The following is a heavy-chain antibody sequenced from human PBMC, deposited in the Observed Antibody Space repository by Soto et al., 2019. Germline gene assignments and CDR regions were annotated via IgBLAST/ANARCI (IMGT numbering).Heavy chain of an antibody. D-gene: IGHD4-17*01. CDR3: ASQISTVTTNSY. CDR1: GGTFSSYT. J-gene: IGHJ4*02. Sequence: QVQLVQSGAEVKKPGSSVKVSCKASGGTFSSYTISWVRQAPGQGLEWMGRIIPILGIANYAQKFQGRVTITEEKSTSTAYMELSSLRSEDTAVYYCASQISTVTTNSYWGQGALVTVSS. CDR2: IIPILGIA. V-gene: IGHV1-69*02.